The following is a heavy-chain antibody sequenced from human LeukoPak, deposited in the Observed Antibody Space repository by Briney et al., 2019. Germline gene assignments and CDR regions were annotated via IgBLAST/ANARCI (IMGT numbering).Heavy chain of an antibody. CDR3: ARTPIVLMVYARSLGFDY. CDR2: IYYSGST. CDR1: GGSISSSSYY. D-gene: IGHD2-8*01. V-gene: IGHV4-39*07. J-gene: IGHJ4*02. Sequence: SETLSLTCTVSGGSISSSSYYWAWIRQPPGKGLEWIGSIYYSGSTYYNPSLKSRVTISVDTSKNQFSLKLSSVTAADTAVYYCARTPIVLMVYARSLGFDYWGQGTLVTVSS.